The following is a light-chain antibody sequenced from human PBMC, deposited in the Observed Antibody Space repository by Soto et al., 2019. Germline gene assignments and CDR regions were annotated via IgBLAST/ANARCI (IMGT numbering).Light chain of an antibody. CDR1: SSDVGGYDY. J-gene: IGLJ1*01. CDR2: EVS. CDR3: SSYTTSSTVV. Sequence: QSALTQPASVSGSPGQSITISCTGTSSDVGGYDYVSWYQHFPGKAPKLIIYEVSNRPSGVSNRFSGSKSGNTASLTISGLQAEDEADYYCSSYTTSSTVVFGTGTKVTVL. V-gene: IGLV2-14*01.